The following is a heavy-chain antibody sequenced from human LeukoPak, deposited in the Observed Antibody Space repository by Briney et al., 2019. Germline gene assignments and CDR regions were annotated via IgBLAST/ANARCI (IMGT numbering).Heavy chain of an antibody. CDR1: GGSISSGSYY. CDR3: AVKRDGYSIDY. V-gene: IGHV4-61*02. J-gene: IGHJ4*02. CDR2: IYTSGST. Sequence: SETLSLTCTVSGGSISSGSYYWSWIRQPAGKGLEWIGRIYTSGSTNYNPSLKSRVTISVDTSKNQFSLKLSSVTAADTAVYYCAVKRDGYSIDYWGQGTLVTVSS. D-gene: IGHD5-24*01.